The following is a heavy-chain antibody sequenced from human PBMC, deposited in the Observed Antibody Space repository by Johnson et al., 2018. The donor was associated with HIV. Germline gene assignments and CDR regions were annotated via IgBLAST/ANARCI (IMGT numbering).Heavy chain of an antibody. V-gene: IGHV3-30*04. CDR1: GFTFNSYP. J-gene: IGHJ3*02. CDR2: ISYDGNNK. D-gene: IGHD5-18*01. Sequence: QVQLVESGGGVVQPGRSLRLSCAASGFTFNSYPMHWVRQAPGKGLEWVAVISYDGNNKYYADSLKGRFTISRDNSKNPLYLQMNSLRAEDTAVYYCTRLPSGYSRDAFDIWGQGTMVTVSS. CDR3: TRLPSGYSRDAFDI.